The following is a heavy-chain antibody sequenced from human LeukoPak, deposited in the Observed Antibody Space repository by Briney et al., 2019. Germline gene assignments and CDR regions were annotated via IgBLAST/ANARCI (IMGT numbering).Heavy chain of an antibody. CDR3: ARDLIATYYDFWSGPLGSGMDV. V-gene: IGHV3-23*01. J-gene: IGHJ6*02. CDR2: ISGSGDST. D-gene: IGHD3-3*01. Sequence: PGGSLRLSCAASGFTFSTYAVNWVRQAPGKGLEWVSTISGSGDSTYYADSVKGRFTISRDNSKNSLYLQMNSLRAEDTAVYYCARDLIATYYDFWSGPLGSGMDVWGQGTTVTVSS. CDR1: GFTFSTYA.